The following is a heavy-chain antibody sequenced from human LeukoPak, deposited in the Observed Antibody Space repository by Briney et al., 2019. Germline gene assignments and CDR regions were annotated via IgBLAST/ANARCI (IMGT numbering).Heavy chain of an antibody. J-gene: IGHJ6*04. CDR1: GFTFSSYS. D-gene: IGHD3-10*02. Sequence: GGSLRLSCAASGFTFSSYSMNWVRQAPGKGLEWVSSISSSSSYRYYADSVKGRFTISRDNAKNSLYLQMNSLRAEDTAVYYCAELGITMIGGVWGKGTTVTISS. CDR2: ISSSSSYR. CDR3: AELGITMIGGV. V-gene: IGHV3-21*01.